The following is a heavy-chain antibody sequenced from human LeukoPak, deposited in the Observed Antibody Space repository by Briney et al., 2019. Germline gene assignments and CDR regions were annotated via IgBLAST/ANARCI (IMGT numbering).Heavy chain of an antibody. J-gene: IGHJ5*02. CDR2: ISWNSGSI. V-gene: IGHV3-9*01. CDR1: GFTFDDYA. CDR3: AKGGTYSSGWYRWFDP. D-gene: IGHD6-19*01. Sequence: GGSLRLSCAASGFTFDDYAMHWVRQAPGKGLEWVSGISWNSGSIGYADSVKGRFTISRDNAKNSLYLQMNSLRTEDTALYYCAKGGTYSSGWYRWFDPWGQGTLVTVSP.